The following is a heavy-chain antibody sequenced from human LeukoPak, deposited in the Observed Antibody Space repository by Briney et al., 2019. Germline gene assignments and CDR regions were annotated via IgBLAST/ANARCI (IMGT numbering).Heavy chain of an antibody. CDR3: ARVVGSSSWYPYYYYYMDV. CDR2: ISAYNGNT. CDR1: GYTFTSYG. J-gene: IGHJ6*03. Sequence: ASVMVSCKASGYTFTSYGISWVRQAPGQGLEWMGWISAYNGNTNYAQKLQGRVTMTTDTSTSTAYMELRSLRSDDTAVYYCARVVGSSSWYPYYYYYMDVWGKGTTVTVSS. D-gene: IGHD6-13*01. V-gene: IGHV1-18*01.